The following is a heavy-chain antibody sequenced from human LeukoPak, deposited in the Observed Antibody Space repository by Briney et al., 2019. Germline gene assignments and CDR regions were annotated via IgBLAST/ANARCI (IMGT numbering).Heavy chain of an antibody. CDR1: GFTFSDYY. J-gene: IGHJ5*02. CDR2: ISSSSSYT. V-gene: IGHV3-11*05. D-gene: IGHD2-15*01. Sequence: GGSLRLSCAASGFTFSDYYMSWIRHAPGKGLEGVSYISSSSSYTNYADSVKGRFTISRDNPKNSLYLQMNSLRAEDTAVYYCARERGYCSGGSCSMGWFDPWGQGTLVTVSS. CDR3: ARERGYCSGGSCSMGWFDP.